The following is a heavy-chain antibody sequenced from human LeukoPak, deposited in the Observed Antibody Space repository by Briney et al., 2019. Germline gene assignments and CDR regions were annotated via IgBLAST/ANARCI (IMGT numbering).Heavy chain of an antibody. CDR2: IYYSGST. V-gene: IGHV4-39*01. D-gene: IGHD3-22*01. CDR3: ARHSTVDSSGYYPNLFDY. CDR1: GGSISSSSYY. Sequence: PSETLSLTCTVSGGSISSSSYYWGWIRQPPGKGLEWIGSIYYSGSTYYNPSLKSRVTISVDTPKNQFSLKLSSVTAADTAVYYCARHSTVDSSGYYPNLFDYWGQGTLVTVSS. J-gene: IGHJ4*02.